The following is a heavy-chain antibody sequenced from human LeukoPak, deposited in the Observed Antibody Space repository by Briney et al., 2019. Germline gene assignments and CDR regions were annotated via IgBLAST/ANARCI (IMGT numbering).Heavy chain of an antibody. J-gene: IGHJ3*02. CDR3: VLYGDYESPDGFDI. Sequence: GGSLRLSCAASGFTFSSYGMNWVRQAPGKGLEWVSAISGSGGSTYYADSMKGRFTISRDNSKNTLYLHMNSLRAEDTAVYYCVLYGDYESPDGFDIWGQGTMVTVSS. CDR1: GFTFSSYG. V-gene: IGHV3-23*01. CDR2: ISGSGGST. D-gene: IGHD4-17*01.